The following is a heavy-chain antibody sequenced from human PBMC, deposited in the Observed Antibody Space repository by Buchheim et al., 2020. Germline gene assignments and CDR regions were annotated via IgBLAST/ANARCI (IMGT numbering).Heavy chain of an antibody. J-gene: IGHJ4*02. CDR3: VKDFDY. CDR2: ISGSGNNI. V-gene: IGHV3-23*01. CDR1: GFRFSTYA. Sequence: EVQLLESGGGLAQPGGSLRLSCAASGFRFSTYAMSWVRQAPGKGLEWVSVISGSGNNIFYADSVKGRVTISRDNSKNTLYLLMNNLSAEDTAIYYCVKDFDYWGQGTL.